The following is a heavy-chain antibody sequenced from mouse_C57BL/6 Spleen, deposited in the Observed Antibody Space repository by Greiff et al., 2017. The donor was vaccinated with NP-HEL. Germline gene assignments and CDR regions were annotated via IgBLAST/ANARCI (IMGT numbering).Heavy chain of an antibody. CDR3: SHDYGVLRYFAY. V-gene: IGHV1-15*01. CDR1: GYTFTDYE. D-gene: IGHD2-4*01. Sequence: QVQLQQSGAELVRPGASVTLSCKASGYTFTDYEMHWVKQTPVHGLEWIGAIDPETGGTAYNQKFKGKAILTADKSSSTAYMELRSLTSEYSAVYYCSHDYGVLRYFAYWGQGTLVTVSA. CDR2: IDPETGGT. J-gene: IGHJ3*01.